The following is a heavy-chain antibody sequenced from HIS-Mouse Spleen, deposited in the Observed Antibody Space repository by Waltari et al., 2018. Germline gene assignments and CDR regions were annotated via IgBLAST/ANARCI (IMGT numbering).Heavy chain of an antibody. Sequence: QVQLVQSGAEVKKPGASVKVSCKASGYTFTSYDINWVRQATGQGLEWMGWMNPNSGNTGYEQKFQGRVTMTRNTSISTAYMELSSLRSEDTAVYYCAGGHDYSNYFDYWGQGTLVTVSS. CDR1: GYTFTSYD. V-gene: IGHV1-8*01. J-gene: IGHJ4*02. CDR3: AGGHDYSNYFDY. CDR2: MNPNSGNT. D-gene: IGHD4-4*01.